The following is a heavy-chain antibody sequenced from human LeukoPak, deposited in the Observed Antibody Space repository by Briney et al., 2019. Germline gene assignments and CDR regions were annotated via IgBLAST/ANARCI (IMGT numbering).Heavy chain of an antibody. D-gene: IGHD3-9*01. Sequence: GGSLRLSCAASGFTFRSYAMSWVRQAPGKGLEWVSAISGSGGRTYYADSVRGRFTISRDNSKKTLYMQMNIRRAEDTAVYYCAKPPLYFVWPSFDYWGQGTLVTVSS. CDR3: AKPPLYFVWPSFDY. CDR2: ISGSGGRT. V-gene: IGHV3-23*01. CDR1: GFTFRSYA. J-gene: IGHJ4*02.